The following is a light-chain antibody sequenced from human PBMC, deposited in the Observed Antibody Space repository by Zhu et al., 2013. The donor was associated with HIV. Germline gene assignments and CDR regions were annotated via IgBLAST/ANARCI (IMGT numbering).Light chain of an antibody. CDR3: QQYGRSLT. CDR1: QSVSSSY. CDR2: GAS. V-gene: IGKV3-20*01. J-gene: IGKJ4*01. Sequence: EIVLTQSPGTLSLSPGERATLSCRASQSVSSSYLAWYQQKPGQAPRLLIYGASSRATGIPDRFSGSGSGTDFTLTISRLEPEDFAVYYCQQYGRSLTFGGGT.